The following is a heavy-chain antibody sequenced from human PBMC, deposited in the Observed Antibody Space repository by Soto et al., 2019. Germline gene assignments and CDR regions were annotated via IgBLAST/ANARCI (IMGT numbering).Heavy chain of an antibody. Sequence: ASVKGSCKASGYTFTSYYMHWVRQAPGQGLEWMGIINPSGGSTSYAQKFQGRVTMTRDTSTSTVYMELSSLRSEDTAVYYCARGREYCTNGVCYTTGPVDPHGEDYWGQGTLVTVSS. CDR3: ARGREYCTNGVCYTTGPVDPHGEDY. D-gene: IGHD2-8*01. CDR1: GYTFTSYY. V-gene: IGHV1-46*03. CDR2: INPSGGST. J-gene: IGHJ4*02.